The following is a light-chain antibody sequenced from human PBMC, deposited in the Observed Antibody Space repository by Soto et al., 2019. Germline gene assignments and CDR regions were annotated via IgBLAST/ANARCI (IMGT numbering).Light chain of an antibody. CDR3: QHRGDWPLT. CDR2: DAL. J-gene: IGKJ1*01. Sequence: EVVLTQSPATLSLSPGQRATLFCRASQSVYRFLAWYHQRPGQAPRLLIYDALYRATGIPDRFSGSGSGTDFTLTLSSLEPEDFGVYYCQHRGDWPLTFGQGTRLEVK. CDR1: QSVYRF. V-gene: IGKV3-11*01.